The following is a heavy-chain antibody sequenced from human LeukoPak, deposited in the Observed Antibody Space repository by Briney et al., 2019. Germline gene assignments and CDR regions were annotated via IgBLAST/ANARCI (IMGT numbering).Heavy chain of an antibody. CDR1: GFAFSTYE. CDR3: SRGTRDCDFDY. CDR2: ISDNGRTI. Sequence: GGSLRLSCAASGFAFSTYEMDWVRQAPGKGLEWVSYISDNGRTIHYADSVKGRFTISRDSAKNSLYLQMDSLRTEDTAVYYCSRGTRDCDFDYWGQGTLVTVSS. J-gene: IGHJ4*02. V-gene: IGHV3-48*03. D-gene: IGHD2-21*02.